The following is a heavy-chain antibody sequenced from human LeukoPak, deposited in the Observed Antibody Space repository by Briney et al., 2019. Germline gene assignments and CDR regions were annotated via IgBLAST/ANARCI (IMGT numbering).Heavy chain of an antibody. CDR3: AKDLTSPYYFYGMDV. D-gene: IGHD2-2*01. Sequence: GGSLRLSCAASGFNFDDYAMHWVRHAPGKGLEWVSGISWNSGSIGYAGSVKGRFTISRDNAKNSLYLQMNSLRAEDTALYYCAKDLTSPYYFYGMDVWGKGTTVTVSS. J-gene: IGHJ6*04. CDR2: ISWNSGSI. V-gene: IGHV3-9*01. CDR1: GFNFDDYA.